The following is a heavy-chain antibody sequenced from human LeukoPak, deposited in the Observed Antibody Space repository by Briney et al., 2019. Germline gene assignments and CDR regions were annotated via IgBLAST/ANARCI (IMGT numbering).Heavy chain of an antibody. D-gene: IGHD3-22*01. V-gene: IGHV3-11*05. CDR3: AREDYYYDSSVCASDI. CDR2: ISSSSSYT. Sequence: PGGSLRLSCAASGFTFSDYYMSWIRQAPGRGLEWVSYISSSSSYTNYADSVKGRFTISRDNAKNSLYLQMNSLRAEDTAVYYCAREDYYYDSSVCASDIWGQGTMVTVSS. J-gene: IGHJ3*02. CDR1: GFTFSDYY.